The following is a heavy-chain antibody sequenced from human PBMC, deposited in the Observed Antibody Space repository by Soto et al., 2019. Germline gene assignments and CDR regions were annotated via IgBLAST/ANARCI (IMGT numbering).Heavy chain of an antibody. CDR1: GFTISSYA. CDR3: VNASVGATSAAFFDP. V-gene: IGHV3-64D*08. CDR2: ISSNGGST. Sequence: PGGPLRLSCAASGFTISSYAISWIRQAPGKGLEYVSAISSNGGSTYYADSVKGRFTISRDNSKNTLYLQMSSLRAEDTAVYYCVNASVGATSAAFFDPWGQGTLVTVSS. J-gene: IGHJ5*02. D-gene: IGHD1-26*01.